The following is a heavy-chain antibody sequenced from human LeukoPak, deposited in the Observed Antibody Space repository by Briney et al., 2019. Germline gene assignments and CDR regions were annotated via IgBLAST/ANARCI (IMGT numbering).Heavy chain of an antibody. CDR1: GFTFSSYA. CDR3: AKEGRYYYDSSGLY. Sequence: GGSLRLSCAASGFTFSSYAMSWVRQAPGKGLERVSGISGGGGSTYYADSVKGRFAISRDNSKNTLYLQMNSLRAEDTAIYYCAKEGRYYYDSSGLYWGQGILVTVSS. J-gene: IGHJ4*02. D-gene: IGHD3-22*01. V-gene: IGHV3-23*01. CDR2: ISGGGGST.